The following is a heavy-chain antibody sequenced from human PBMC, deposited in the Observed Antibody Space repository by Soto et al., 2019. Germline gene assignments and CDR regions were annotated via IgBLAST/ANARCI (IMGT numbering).Heavy chain of an antibody. CDR3: ARSCKWLVWTLRRVDASDI. CDR1: GYTFTSYG. V-gene: IGHV1-18*01. D-gene: IGHD6-19*01. Sequence: ASVKVSCKASGYTFTSYGISWVRQAPGQGLEWMGWISAYNGNTNYAQKLQGRVTMTTDTSTSTAYMELRSLRSDDTAVYYCARSCKWLVWTLRRVDASDIWGQGTMVTVSS. J-gene: IGHJ3*02. CDR2: ISAYNGNT.